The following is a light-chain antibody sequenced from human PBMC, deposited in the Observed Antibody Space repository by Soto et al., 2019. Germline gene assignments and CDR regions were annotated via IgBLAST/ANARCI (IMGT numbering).Light chain of an antibody. J-gene: IGKJ1*01. V-gene: IGKV1-5*03. CDR2: LTS. Sequence: DIQVFQSPSILSATVGDRVTLTCRAGQSVGEWLAWYQQKPGKAPRVLIYLTSNLAPGVPSRFSGSGSDIEFTLTISSLQPDDYAVYYCQQYKSYSRTFGQGTRVDIK. CDR3: QQYKSYSRT. CDR1: QSVGEW.